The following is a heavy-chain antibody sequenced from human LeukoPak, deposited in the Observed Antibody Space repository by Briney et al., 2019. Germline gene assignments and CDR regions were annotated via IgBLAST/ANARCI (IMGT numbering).Heavy chain of an antibody. V-gene: IGHV1-3*01. CDR1: GYTFTSYA. D-gene: IGHD2-2*01. CDR2: INAGNGNT. Sequence: ASVKVSCKASGYTFTSYAMHWVRQAPGQRLEWMEWINAGNGNTKYSQKFQGRVTITRDTSASTAYMELSSLRSEDTAVYYCARDGADIVVVPAAPAYFDYWGQGTLVTVSS. J-gene: IGHJ4*02. CDR3: ARDGADIVVVPAAPAYFDY.